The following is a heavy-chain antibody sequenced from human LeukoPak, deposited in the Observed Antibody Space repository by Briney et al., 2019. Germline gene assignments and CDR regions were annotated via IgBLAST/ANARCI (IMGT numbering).Heavy chain of an antibody. CDR2: ISGSGGST. J-gene: IGHJ4*02. CDR1: GFTFSSYA. D-gene: IGHD4-17*01. Sequence: PGGSLRLSCAASGFTFSSYAMSWVRQAPGKGLEWVSAISGSGGSTYYADSVKGRFTISRDNSKNTLYLQMNSLRAEDTAVYYCAKDLARYGDHPRFDYWGQGTLVTVSS. CDR3: AKDLARYGDHPRFDY. V-gene: IGHV3-23*01.